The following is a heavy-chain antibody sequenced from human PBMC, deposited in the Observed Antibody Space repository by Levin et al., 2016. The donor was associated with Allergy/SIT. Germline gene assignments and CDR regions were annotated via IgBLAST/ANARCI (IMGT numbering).Heavy chain of an antibody. CDR3: ARDSMAVGATRFVSGFRTNYYYYGMDV. Sequence: WVRQAPGQGLEWMGIINPSGGSTSYAQKFQGRVTMTRDTSTSTVYMELSSLRSEDTAVYYCARDSMAVGATRFVSGFRTNYYYYGMDVWGQGTTVTVSS. V-gene: IGHV1-46*01. CDR2: INPSGGST. D-gene: IGHD1-26*01. J-gene: IGHJ6*02.